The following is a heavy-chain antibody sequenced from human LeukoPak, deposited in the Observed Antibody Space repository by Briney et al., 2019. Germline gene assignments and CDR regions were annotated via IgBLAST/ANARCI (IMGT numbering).Heavy chain of an antibody. CDR2: IYPSDSDI. CDR1: GYSFTSYW. CDR3: ARLDEGFAEPVVDY. V-gene: IGHV5-51*01. Sequence: GESLKISCKGSGYSFTSYWIGWVRQMPGKGLEWMGIIYPSDSDIRYSPSFQGQQVTISVDKSISTAYLQWSSLKASDTAMYYCARLDEGFAEPVVDYWGQGTLVTVSS. J-gene: IGHJ4*02. D-gene: IGHD3-10*01.